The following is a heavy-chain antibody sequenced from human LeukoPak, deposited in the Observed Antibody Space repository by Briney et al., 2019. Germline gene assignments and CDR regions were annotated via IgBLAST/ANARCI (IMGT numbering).Heavy chain of an antibody. V-gene: IGHV1-3*01. CDR2: INAGNGNT. D-gene: IGHD3-22*01. J-gene: IGHJ1*01. CDR1: GYTFTSYD. Sequence: ASVKVSCKASGYTFTSYDINWVRQATGQRLEWMGWINAGNGNTKYSQKFQGRVTITRDTSASTAYMELSSLRSEDTAVYYCAGGINYYDSSGYLFQHWGQGTLVTVSS. CDR3: AGGINYYDSSGYLFQH.